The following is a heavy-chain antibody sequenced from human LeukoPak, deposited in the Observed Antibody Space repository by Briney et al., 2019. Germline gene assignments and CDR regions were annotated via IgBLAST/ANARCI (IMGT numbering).Heavy chain of an antibody. CDR3: ARVLGY. J-gene: IGHJ4*02. Sequence: RSLRLSFAASGFTFSSYGIHWVRQAPGKGLEWVAVIWYDGSNKYYADSVKGRFTISRDNSKNTLYLQMNSLRAEDTAVYYCARVLGYWGQGTLVTVSS. V-gene: IGHV3-33*01. CDR2: IWYDGSNK. CDR1: GFTFSSYG.